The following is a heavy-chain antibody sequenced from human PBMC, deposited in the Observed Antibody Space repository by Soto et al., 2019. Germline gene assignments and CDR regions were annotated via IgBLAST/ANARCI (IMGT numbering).Heavy chain of an antibody. J-gene: IGHJ3*02. CDR3: ARGQCWGGGCYSRDAFDI. CDR2: ISYHGSNK. CDR1: GFTFSSFA. Sequence: QVQLVESGGGVVQPGRSLRLSCAASGFTFSSFAMYWVRQAPGRGLEWMAVISYHGSNKYYADSVKGRSTISRDNSKDTLYLQMNSLRDEDTAMYYCARGQCWGGGCYSRDAFDIWGQGTMVTVS. D-gene: IGHD2-21*01. V-gene: IGHV3-30-3*01.